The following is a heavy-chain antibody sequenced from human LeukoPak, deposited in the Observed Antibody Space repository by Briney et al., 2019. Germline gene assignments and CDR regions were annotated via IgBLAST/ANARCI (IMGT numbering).Heavy chain of an antibody. CDR1: GYTFTSYA. CDR2: INPNSGGT. D-gene: IGHD6-19*01. CDR3: ARDAPTAVAGGYYFDY. Sequence: GASVKVSCKASGYTFTSYAMNWVRQAPGQGLEWMGWINPNSGGTNYAQKFQGRVTMARDTSISTAYMELSRLRSDDTAVYYCARDAPTAVAGGYYFDYWGQGTLVTVSS. V-gene: IGHV1-2*02. J-gene: IGHJ4*02.